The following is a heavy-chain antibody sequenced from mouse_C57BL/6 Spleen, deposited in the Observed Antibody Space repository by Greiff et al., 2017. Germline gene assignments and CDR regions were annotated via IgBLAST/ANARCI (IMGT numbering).Heavy chain of an antibody. CDR2: ISDGGSYT. D-gene: IGHD4-1*01. CDR1: GFTFSSYA. CDR3: ARQLTGIDY. Sequence: EVQWVESGGGLVKPGGSLKLSCAASGFTFSSYAMSWVRQTPEKRLEWVATISDGGSYTYYPDNVKGRFTISRDNAKNNLYLQMSHLKSEDTAMYYCARQLTGIDYWGQGTTLTVSS. J-gene: IGHJ2*01. V-gene: IGHV5-4*01.